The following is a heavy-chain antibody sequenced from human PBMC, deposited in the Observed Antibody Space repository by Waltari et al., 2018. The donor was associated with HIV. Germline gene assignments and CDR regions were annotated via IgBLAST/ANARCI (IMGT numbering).Heavy chain of an antibody. CDR3: ARDYSGTYADFDY. V-gene: IGHV3-48*01. Sequence: VQLVESGGGVVQPGGSLRLSCAALVFPFSSFNMNWFRHAPGKGLEWVSYISSSGSTIYYADSVRGRFTISRDNAKNSLYLQLNSLRAEDTAVYYCARDYSGTYADFDYWGQGTLVTVSS. CDR1: VFPFSSFN. CDR2: ISSSGSTI. D-gene: IGHD1-26*01. J-gene: IGHJ4*02.